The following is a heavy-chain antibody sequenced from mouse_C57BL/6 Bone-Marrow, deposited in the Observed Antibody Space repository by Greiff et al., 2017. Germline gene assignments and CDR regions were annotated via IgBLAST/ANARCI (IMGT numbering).Heavy chain of an antibody. J-gene: IGHJ4*01. CDR3: TRFHYDLYYYAMDY. CDR2: IDPETGGT. CDR1: GYTFTDYE. D-gene: IGHD2-4*01. Sequence: VQLQQSGAELVRPGASVTLSCKASGYTFTDYEMHWVKQTPVHGLEWIGAIDPETGGTAYNQKFKGKAILTAAKSSSTAYMELRSLTSEDSAVYYCTRFHYDLYYYAMDYWGQGTSVTVSS. V-gene: IGHV1-15*01.